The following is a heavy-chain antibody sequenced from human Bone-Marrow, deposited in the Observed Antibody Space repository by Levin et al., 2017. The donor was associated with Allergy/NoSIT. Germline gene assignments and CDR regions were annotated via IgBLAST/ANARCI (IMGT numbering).Heavy chain of an antibody. CDR1: GFTFSDYY. CDR2: ISSGGNTI. V-gene: IGHV3-11*01. Sequence: PSETLSLTCAASGFTFSDYYMSWIRQAPGKGLEWISYISSGGNTIFYADSVKDRFTISRDDAKNSLYLLMNGLRADDTAVYFCARDSGYRDFDYWGQGSLVTVSS. D-gene: IGHD3-16*02. J-gene: IGHJ4*02. CDR3: ARDSGYRDFDY.